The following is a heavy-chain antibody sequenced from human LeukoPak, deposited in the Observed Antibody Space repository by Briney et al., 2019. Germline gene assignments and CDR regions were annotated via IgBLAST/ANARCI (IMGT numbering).Heavy chain of an antibody. Sequence: SETLSLTCTVPGGSIINYYWTWIRQPPGKGLEWIGNIYYSGYTSYSPSLNSRVTISVDTSKNQFSLKLSSVTAADTAVYYCAGRGIAVAGGFDYWGQGTLVTVSS. J-gene: IGHJ4*02. V-gene: IGHV4-59*08. CDR1: GGSIINYY. D-gene: IGHD6-19*01. CDR3: AGRGIAVAGGFDY. CDR2: IYYSGYT.